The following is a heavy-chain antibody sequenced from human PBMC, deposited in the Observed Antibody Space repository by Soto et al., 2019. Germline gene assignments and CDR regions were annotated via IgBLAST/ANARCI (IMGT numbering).Heavy chain of an antibody. D-gene: IGHD4-17*01. CDR3: AKGTAVTTGDMAY. J-gene: IGHJ4*02. Sequence: EVQLWESGGGLVQPGGSLRLSCAASGFTFSSFAMTWVRQAPGKGLEWVSSLTGSGDSTYYADSVKGRFTISRDNSKNTLYLQMNSLRADDTALYYCAKGTAVTTGDMAYWGQGTLVTVSS. CDR2: LTGSGDST. CDR1: GFTFSSFA. V-gene: IGHV3-23*01.